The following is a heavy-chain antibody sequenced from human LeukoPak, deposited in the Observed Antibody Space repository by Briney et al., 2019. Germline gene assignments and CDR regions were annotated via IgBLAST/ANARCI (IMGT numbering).Heavy chain of an antibody. V-gene: IGHV3-74*01. D-gene: IGHD3-3*01. CDR1: GLTSTNYW. Sequence: SGGSLRLSCAASGLTSTNYWMHCVLQVPGKGLVWVSRIKLDENTAYYADFVKGRFTISRDDAKTTVYLQMNSLRAEDSAVYYCARDRPFWNWGQGTLVTVSS. CDR2: IKLDENTA. CDR3: ARDRPFWN. J-gene: IGHJ4*02.